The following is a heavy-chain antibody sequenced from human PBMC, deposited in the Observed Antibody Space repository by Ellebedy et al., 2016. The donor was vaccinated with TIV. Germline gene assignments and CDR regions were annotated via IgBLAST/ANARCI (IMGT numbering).Heavy chain of an antibody. D-gene: IGHD6-13*01. V-gene: IGHV1-2*04. Sequence: AASVTVSCKASGYTFTGYYMHWVRQAPGQGLEWMGWINPNSGGTNYAQKFQGWVTMTRDTSISTAYMELSRLRSDDTAVFYCARERSSSWYGIRYYDMDVWGQGTTVTVSS. CDR3: ARERSSSWYGIRYYDMDV. CDR1: GYTFTGYY. J-gene: IGHJ6*02. CDR2: INPNSGGT.